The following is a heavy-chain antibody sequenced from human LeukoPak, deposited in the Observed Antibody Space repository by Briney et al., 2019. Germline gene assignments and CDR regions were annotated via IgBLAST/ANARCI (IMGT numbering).Heavy chain of an antibody. D-gene: IGHD3-10*01. CDR3: ARQGYYYGSGSQYYFDY. CDR1: GYRFTSYW. J-gene: IGHJ4*02. V-gene: IGHV5-51*01. Sequence: GESRKISFKGSGYRFTSYWIGWGRQMPGKGLEWMGIIHPGDSDTRYSPSFQGQVTISADKSISTAYLQWSSLKASDTAMYYCARQGYYYGSGSQYYFDYWGQGTLVTVSS. CDR2: IHPGDSDT.